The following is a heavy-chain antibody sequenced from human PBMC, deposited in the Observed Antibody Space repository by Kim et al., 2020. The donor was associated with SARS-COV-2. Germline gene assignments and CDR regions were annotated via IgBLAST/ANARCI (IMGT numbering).Heavy chain of an antibody. CDR2: ISSSGSTI. CDR1: GFTFSSYE. Sequence: GGSLRLSCAASGFTFSSYEMNWVRQAPGKGLEWVSYISSSGSTIYYADSVKGRFTISRDNAKNSLYLQMNSLRAEDTAVYYCAREEMATIRADAFDIWGQGTMVTVSS. V-gene: IGHV3-48*03. J-gene: IGHJ3*02. D-gene: IGHD5-12*01. CDR3: AREEMATIRADAFDI.